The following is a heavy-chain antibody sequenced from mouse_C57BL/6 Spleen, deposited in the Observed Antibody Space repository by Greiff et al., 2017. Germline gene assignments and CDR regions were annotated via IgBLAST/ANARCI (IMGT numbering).Heavy chain of an antibody. V-gene: IGHV1-26*01. CDR3: ARLGFDGYSYYAMDY. CDR1: GYTFTDYY. D-gene: IGHD2-3*01. J-gene: IGHJ4*01. CDR2: INPNNGGT. Sequence: VQLQQSGPELVKPGASVKISCKASGYTFTDYYMNWVKQSHGKSLEWIGDINPNNGGTSYNQKFKGKATLTVDKSSSTAYMELRSLTSEDSAVYYCARLGFDGYSYYAMDYWGQGTSVPVSS.